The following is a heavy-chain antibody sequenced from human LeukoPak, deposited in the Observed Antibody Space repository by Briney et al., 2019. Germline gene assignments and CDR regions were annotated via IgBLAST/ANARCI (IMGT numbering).Heavy chain of an antibody. CDR2: IYYSGST. CDR1: GGSVSSGSYY. V-gene: IGHV4-61*01. CDR3: ARDHPSRGYYRPYYGMDV. Sequence: SETLSLTCTVSGGSVSSGSYYWSWIRQPPGKGLEWIGYIYYSGSTNYNPSLKSRVTISVDTSKNQFSLKLSSVTAADTAVYYCARDHPSRGYYRPYYGMDVWGKGPRSPSPQ. D-gene: IGHD3-3*01. J-gene: IGHJ6*01.